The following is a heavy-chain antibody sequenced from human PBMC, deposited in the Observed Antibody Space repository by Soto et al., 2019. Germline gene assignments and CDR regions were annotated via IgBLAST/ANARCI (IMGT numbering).Heavy chain of an antibody. CDR2: IIPIFGTA. D-gene: IGHD3-22*01. CDR3: ARVNRLDNAFDY. Sequence: GASVKVSCKASGGTFSSYAISWVRQAPGQGLEWMGGIIPIFGTANYAQKFQGRVTITADKSTSTAYMELSSLRSEDTAVYYCARVNRLDNAFDYWGQGTLVTVSS. V-gene: IGHV1-69*06. CDR1: GGTFSSYA. J-gene: IGHJ4*02.